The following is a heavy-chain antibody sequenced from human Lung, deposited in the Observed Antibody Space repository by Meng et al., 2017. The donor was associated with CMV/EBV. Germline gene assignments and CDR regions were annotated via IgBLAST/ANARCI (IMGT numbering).Heavy chain of an antibody. CDR3: VTYCGGDCYSGFDY. J-gene: IGHJ4*02. CDR2: INPNSGGT. Sequence: QVQLVQSGXEVKKXXXSVKVSCKASGYTFTGYYMHWVRQAPGQGLEWMGWINPNSGGTNYAQKFQGRVTMTRDTSISTAYMELSRLRSDDTAVYYCVTYCGGDCYSGFDYWGQGTLVTVAS. V-gene: IGHV1-2*02. D-gene: IGHD2-21*02. CDR1: GYTFTGYY.